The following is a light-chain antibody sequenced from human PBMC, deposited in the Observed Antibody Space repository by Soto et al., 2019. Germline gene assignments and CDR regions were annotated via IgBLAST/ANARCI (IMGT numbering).Light chain of an antibody. J-gene: IGLJ3*02. CDR2: EVS. Sequence: QSVLTQPASVSGSPGQSITISCTGTSSDVGGFNYVSWYQQHPGKAPKLMIFEVSNRPSGVSTRFSGSKSGNTASPTISGLQAEDEADYYCISYTRSNTRVFGGGTKLTVL. CDR1: SSDVGGFNY. V-gene: IGLV2-14*01. CDR3: ISYTRSNTRV.